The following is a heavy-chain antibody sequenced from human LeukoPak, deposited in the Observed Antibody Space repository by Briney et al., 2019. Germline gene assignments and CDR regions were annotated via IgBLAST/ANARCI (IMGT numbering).Heavy chain of an antibody. J-gene: IGHJ6*02. V-gene: IGHV3-11*01. Sequence: GGSLRLSCAASGFTFSDYYKSWIRQAPGKGLEWVSYISSSGSTIYYADSVKGRFTISRDNAKNSLYLQMNSLRAEDTAVYYCARDRRYCSGGSCYSNYHYYYGMDVWGQGTTVTVSS. CDR2: ISSSGSTI. CDR1: GFTFSDYY. D-gene: IGHD2-15*01. CDR3: ARDRRYCSGGSCYSNYHYYYGMDV.